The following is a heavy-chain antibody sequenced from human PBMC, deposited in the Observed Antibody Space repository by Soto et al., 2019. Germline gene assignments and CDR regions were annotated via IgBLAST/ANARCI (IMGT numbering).Heavy chain of an antibody. CDR1: GFTFSSYA. V-gene: IGHV3-30-3*01. D-gene: IGHD6-13*01. CDR2: ISYDGSNK. CDR3: AGEDSSSFRKHYYYYYGMDV. J-gene: IGHJ6*02. Sequence: QVQLVESGGGVVQPGRSLSLSCAASGFTFSSYAMHWVRQAPGKGLEWVSVISYDGSNKYYADSVKGRFPISRDNSKNTVYLQMNSLRAEDTAVYYCAGEDSSSFRKHYYYYYGMDVWGQGTTVTVSS.